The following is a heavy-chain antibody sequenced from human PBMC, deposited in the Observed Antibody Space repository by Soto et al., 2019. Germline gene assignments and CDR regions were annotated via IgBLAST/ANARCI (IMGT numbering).Heavy chain of an antibody. CDR2: IYPGDSDT. CDR3: ARQEGATVLFYYGMDV. CDR1: GYNLTNYW. Sequence: PGESLKISCKGSGYNLTNYWIGWVRQMPGKGLEWMGIIYPGDSDTRYSPSFQGQVTISADKSIGAAYLQWNSLKASDTAMYFCARQEGATVLFYYGMDVWGQGTTVTVSS. V-gene: IGHV5-51*01. J-gene: IGHJ6*02. D-gene: IGHD1-26*01.